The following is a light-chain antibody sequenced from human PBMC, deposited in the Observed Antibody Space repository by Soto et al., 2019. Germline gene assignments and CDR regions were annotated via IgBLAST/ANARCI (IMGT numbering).Light chain of an antibody. CDR2: AAS. CDR3: QQINSYSIT. V-gene: IGKV1-9*01. J-gene: IGKJ5*01. CDR1: QGINSY. Sequence: QLTQSPSFLSASVGDRVTITCRASQGINSYLAWYQQKPGKVPKLLIYAASTLQSGVPSRFSGSGSGTEFTLTISSLQPEDFATYYCQQINSYSITFGQGTRLEIK.